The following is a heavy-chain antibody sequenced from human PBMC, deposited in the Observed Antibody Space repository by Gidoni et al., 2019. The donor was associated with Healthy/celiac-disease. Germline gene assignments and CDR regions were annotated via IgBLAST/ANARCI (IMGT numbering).Heavy chain of an antibody. CDR1: GGSISSYY. D-gene: IGHD3-22*01. CDR2: IYYSGST. CDR3: ASLYYYDSSGYSYFQH. V-gene: IGHV4-59*01. Sequence: QVQLQESGPGLVKPSETLSLTCTVSGGSISSYYWSWIRQPPGKGLEWIGYIYYSGSTNYNPSLKSRVTISVDTSKNQFSLKLGSVTAADTAVYYCASLYYYDSSGYSYFQHWGQGTLVTVSS. J-gene: IGHJ1*01.